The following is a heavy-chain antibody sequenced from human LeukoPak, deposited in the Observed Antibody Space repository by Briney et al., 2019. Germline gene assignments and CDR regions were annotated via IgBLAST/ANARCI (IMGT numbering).Heavy chain of an antibody. CDR1: GGSFSGYY. CDR3: ARGFVEYWDSSGYYYFDY. J-gene: IGHJ4*02. Sequence: ASETLSLPCAVYGGSFSGYYWSWIRQPPGKGLEWIGEINHSGSTNYNPSLKSRVTISVDTSKNQFSLKLSSVTAADTAVYYCARGFVEYWDSSGYYYFDYWGQGTLVTVSS. CDR2: INHSGST. D-gene: IGHD3-22*01. V-gene: IGHV4-34*01.